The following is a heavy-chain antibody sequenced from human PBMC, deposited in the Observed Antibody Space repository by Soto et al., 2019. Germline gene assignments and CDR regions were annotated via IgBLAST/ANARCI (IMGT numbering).Heavy chain of an antibody. D-gene: IGHD3-3*01. V-gene: IGHV3-23*01. CDR3: ARITYYDFWSGYWGTYYFDY. J-gene: IGHJ4*02. CDR1: GFTFSSYA. CDR2: ISGSGGST. Sequence: VQLLESGGGLVQPGGSLRLSCAASGFTFSSYAMSWVRQAPGKGLEWVSAISGSGGSTYYADSVKGRFTISRDNSKNTLYLQMNSLRAEDTAVYYCARITYYDFWSGYWGTYYFDYWGQGTLVTVSS.